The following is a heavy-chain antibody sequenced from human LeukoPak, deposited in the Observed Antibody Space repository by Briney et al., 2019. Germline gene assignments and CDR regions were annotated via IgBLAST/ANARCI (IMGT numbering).Heavy chain of an antibody. CDR1: GYTFTSYY. Sequence: ASVKVSCKASGYTFTSYYMHWVRQAPGQGLEWMGIINPSGGSTSYAQKFQGRVTMTRDTSTSTVYMELSRLRSDDTAVYYCARGVGRGYAIRGEDYWGQGALVTVSS. CDR3: ARGVGRGYAIRGEDY. CDR2: INPSGGST. D-gene: IGHD2-2*02. J-gene: IGHJ4*02. V-gene: IGHV1-46*01.